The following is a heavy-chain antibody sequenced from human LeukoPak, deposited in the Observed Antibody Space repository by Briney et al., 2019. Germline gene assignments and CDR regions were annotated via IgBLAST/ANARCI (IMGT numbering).Heavy chain of an antibody. Sequence: PGGSLRLSCAASGFTFDEYAIHWVRQAPGKELEWVSLSSEDGSRTYYADSVKGRFTISRDNSKNSLYLQMNSLRTEDTAFYYCAKDLTQLYLAFDYWGQGTLVTVSS. CDR1: GFTFDEYA. D-gene: IGHD2-2*01. CDR3: AKDLTQLYLAFDY. J-gene: IGHJ4*02. CDR2: SSEDGSRT. V-gene: IGHV3-43*02.